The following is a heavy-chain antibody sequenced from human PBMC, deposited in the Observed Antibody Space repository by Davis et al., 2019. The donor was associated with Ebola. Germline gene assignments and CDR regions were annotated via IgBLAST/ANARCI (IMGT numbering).Heavy chain of an antibody. D-gene: IGHD6-13*01. Sequence: PGGSLRLSCAASGFTFDDYAMHWVRQAPGKGLEWVSGISWNSGSIGYADSVKGRFTISRDNAKNSLYLQMNSLRAEDTALYYCAKDCGQQLVTGAFDIWGQGTMVTVSS. CDR2: ISWNSGSI. J-gene: IGHJ3*02. V-gene: IGHV3-9*01. CDR3: AKDCGQQLVTGAFDI. CDR1: GFTFDDYA.